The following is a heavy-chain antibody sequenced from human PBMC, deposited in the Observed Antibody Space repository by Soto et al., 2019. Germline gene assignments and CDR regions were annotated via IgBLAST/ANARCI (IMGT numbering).Heavy chain of an antibody. CDR3: ARARDYVCGSYRYVLDY. CDR1: GGSISSSIW. CDR2: IYHSGST. J-gene: IGHJ4*02. D-gene: IGHD3-16*02. Sequence: SETLSLTCTVSGGSISSSIWWSWVRQPPGKWLEWIGEIYHSGSTNYNPSLKSRVTISVDKSKNQFSLKLSSVTAADTAVYYCARARDYVCGSYRYVLDYWGQGTLVT. V-gene: IGHV4-4*02.